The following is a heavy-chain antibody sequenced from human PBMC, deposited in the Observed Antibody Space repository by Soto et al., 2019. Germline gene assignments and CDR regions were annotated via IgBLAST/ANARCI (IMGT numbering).Heavy chain of an antibody. CDR3: ARDPGAYSYGSHGSSYYYYGMDV. V-gene: IGHV3-30-3*01. J-gene: IGHJ6*02. D-gene: IGHD5-18*01. CDR2: ISYDGSNK. CDR1: GFTFSSYA. Sequence: GGSLRLSCAASGFTFSSYAMHWVRQAPGKGLEWVAVISYDGSNKYYADSVKGRFTISRDNSKNTLYLQMNSLRAEDTAVYYCARDPGAYSYGSHGSSYYYYGMDVWGQGTTVTVSS.